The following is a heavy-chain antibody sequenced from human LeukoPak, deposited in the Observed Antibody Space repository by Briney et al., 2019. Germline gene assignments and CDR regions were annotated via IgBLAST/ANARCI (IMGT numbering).Heavy chain of an antibody. CDR1: GGTFSSYA. CDR3: ARDEGLRLRELSLHPFDY. J-gene: IGHJ4*02. CDR2: IIPILGIA. D-gene: IGHD3-16*02. Sequence: SVKVSCKASGGTFSSYAISWVRQAPGQGLEWMGRIIPILGIANYAQKFQGRVTITADKSTSTACMELSSLRSEDTAVYYCARDEGLRLRELSLHPFDYWGQGTLVTVSS. V-gene: IGHV1-69*04.